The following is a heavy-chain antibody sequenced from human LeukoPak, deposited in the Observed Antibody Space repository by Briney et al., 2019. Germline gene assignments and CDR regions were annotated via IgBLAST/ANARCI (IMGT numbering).Heavy chain of an antibody. CDR1: GYTFSGYY. D-gene: IGHD3-10*01. V-gene: IGHV1-2*02. CDR2: INPNSGGT. CDR3: AALLWFGELSP. Sequence: ASVKVSCKSSGYTFSGYYMHWVRQAPGQGLEWMGWINPNSGGTNYAQKFQGRVTMTRDTSISTAYMELNSLRSDDTAVYYCAALLWFGELSPWGQGTLVTVFS. J-gene: IGHJ5*02.